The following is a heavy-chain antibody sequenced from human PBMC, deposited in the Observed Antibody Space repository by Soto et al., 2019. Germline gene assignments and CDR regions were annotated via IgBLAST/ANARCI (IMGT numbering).Heavy chain of an antibody. J-gene: IGHJ4*02. D-gene: IGHD4-17*01. CDR1: GYTFTSYA. CDR3: ARLTTVTTNYFDY. V-gene: IGHV1-3*01. CDR2: INAGNGNT. Sequence: ASVKVSCKASGYTFTSYAMHWVRQAPGQRLEWMGWINAGNGNTKYSQKIQGRVNITRDTSASTAYMELSSLRSEDTAVYYCARLTTVTTNYFDYWGQGTLVTV.